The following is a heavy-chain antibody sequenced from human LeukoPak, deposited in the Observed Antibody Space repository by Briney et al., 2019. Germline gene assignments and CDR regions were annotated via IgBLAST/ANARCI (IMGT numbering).Heavy chain of an antibody. Sequence: SETLSLTCTVSGGSISSYYWSWIRQPPGKGLEWIAYIYYSGSTNYNPSLKSRVTISVDTSENQFSLKLSSVTAADTAVYYCARDRHGSGSAHTFDPWGQGTLVTVSS. CDR3: ARDRHGSGSAHTFDP. CDR1: GGSISSYY. D-gene: IGHD3-10*01. V-gene: IGHV4-59*01. CDR2: IYYSGST. J-gene: IGHJ5*02.